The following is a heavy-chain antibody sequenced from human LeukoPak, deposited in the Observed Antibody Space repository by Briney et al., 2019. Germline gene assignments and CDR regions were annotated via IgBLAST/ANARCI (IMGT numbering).Heavy chain of an antibody. CDR2: IYFSGTP. CDR3: ARTSSWYAGAWFDS. CDR1: RGSIRTADYY. V-gene: IGHV4-39*01. D-gene: IGHD6-13*01. Sequence: SETLSLTCTVSRGSIRTADYYWAWVRQPPGEGLEWLGSIYFSGTPYFNPSLKSRDAVSIDTSKNQFSLKVTSVNASDTAVYFCARTSSWYAGAWFDSWGQGTLVTVSS. J-gene: IGHJ5*01.